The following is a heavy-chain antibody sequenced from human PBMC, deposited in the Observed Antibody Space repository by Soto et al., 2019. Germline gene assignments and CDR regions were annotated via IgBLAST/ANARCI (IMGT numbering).Heavy chain of an antibody. J-gene: IGHJ3*02. V-gene: IGHV4-34*01. Sequence: SETLSLTCAVYGGSFSGYYWSWIRQPPGKGLEWIGEINHSGSTNYNPSLKSRVTISVDTSKNQFSLKLSSVTAADTAVYYCARALKIAAPRFGAFDIWGQGTMVS. CDR3: ARALKIAAPRFGAFDI. D-gene: IGHD6-6*01. CDR1: GGSFSGYY. CDR2: INHSGST.